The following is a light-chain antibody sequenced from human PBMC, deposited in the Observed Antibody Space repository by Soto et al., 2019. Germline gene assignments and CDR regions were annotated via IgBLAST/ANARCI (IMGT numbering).Light chain of an antibody. V-gene: IGLV2-14*01. CDR3: GSYTSSTTLVV. J-gene: IGLJ1*01. CDR1: SSDIGGYNI. Sequence: QSALTQPASVSGSPGQSITISCTGTSSDIGGYNIVSWYQQHPGKAPKLLIYEVSYRPSGVSNRFSGSKSGNTASLTISGLQAEDEADYYCGSYTSSTTLVVFGTGTKVTVL. CDR2: EVS.